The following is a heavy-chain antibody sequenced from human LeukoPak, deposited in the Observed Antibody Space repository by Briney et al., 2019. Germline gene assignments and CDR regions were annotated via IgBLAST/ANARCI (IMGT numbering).Heavy chain of an antibody. J-gene: IGHJ4*02. V-gene: IGHV4-59*08. D-gene: IGHD2/OR15-2a*01. CDR3: ARSISIYYFDY. CDR1: GGSISSYY. Sequence: PSETLSLTCTVSGGSISSYYWNWIRQPPGKGLEWIGYIYYSGSTNYNPSLKSRVTISVDTSKNQFSLKLSSVTAADTAMYYCARSISIYYFDYWGQGTLVTVSS. CDR2: IYYSGST.